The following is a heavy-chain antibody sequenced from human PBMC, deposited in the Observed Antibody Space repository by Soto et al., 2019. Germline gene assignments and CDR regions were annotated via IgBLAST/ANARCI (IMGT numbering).Heavy chain of an antibody. J-gene: IGHJ3*02. CDR2: INHSGST. CDR1: GGSFSGYY. CDR3: ARGREQGLVDACDI. D-gene: IGHD6-19*01. V-gene: IGHV4-34*01. Sequence: QVQLQQWGAGLLKSSETLSLTCAVYGGSFSGYYWNWIRQPPGKGLEWIGEINHSGSTNYNPSLKSLVTISVDTSKNQSSLKLNSVNAEDTAVYYCARGREQGLVDACDIWGQGTMVTVSS.